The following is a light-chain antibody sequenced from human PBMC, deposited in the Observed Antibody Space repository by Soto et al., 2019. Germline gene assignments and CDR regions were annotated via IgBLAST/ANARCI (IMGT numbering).Light chain of an antibody. CDR2: DNN. CDR3: QSYDSSLSGSYV. CDR1: SSNIGAGYD. Sequence: LTPPPSVSGAPGQRVIISCTGSSSNIGAGYDVHWYQQLPGTAPRLLIYDNNNRPSGVPARFSVSKSDTSASLAITGLQPEDEADYYCQSYDSSLSGSYVFGTGTKVTVL. V-gene: IGLV1-40*02. J-gene: IGLJ1*01.